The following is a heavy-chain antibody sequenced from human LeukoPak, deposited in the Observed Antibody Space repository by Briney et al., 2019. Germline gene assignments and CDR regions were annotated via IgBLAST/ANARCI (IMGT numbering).Heavy chain of an antibody. D-gene: IGHD3-3*01. CDR3: ASSRSRDFWSGYYSYYFDY. CDR1: GGTFSSYT. J-gene: IGHJ4*02. V-gene: IGHV1-69*02. CDR2: IIPILGIA. Sequence: SVKVSCKASGGTFSSYTISWVRQAPGQGLEWMGRIIPILGIANYAQKFQGRVTITADKSTSTAYMELSSLRSEDTAVYYCASSRSRDFWSGYYSYYFDYWGQGTLVTVS.